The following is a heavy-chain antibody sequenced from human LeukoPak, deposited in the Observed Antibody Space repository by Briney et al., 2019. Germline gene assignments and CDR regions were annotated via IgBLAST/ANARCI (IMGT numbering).Heavy chain of an antibody. CDR1: GFTFSSYP. Sequence: GGSLRLSCAASGFTFSSYPIHWVRQAPGKGLDWVAVISDDGNNPYYSDSVKGRFTISRDNSKNTVYLQMNSLRAEDTAVYYCASIFSSGYSYFDYWGQGTLVTVSS. J-gene: IGHJ4*02. CDR2: ISDDGNNP. V-gene: IGHV3-30-3*01. D-gene: IGHD5-18*01. CDR3: ASIFSSGYSYFDY.